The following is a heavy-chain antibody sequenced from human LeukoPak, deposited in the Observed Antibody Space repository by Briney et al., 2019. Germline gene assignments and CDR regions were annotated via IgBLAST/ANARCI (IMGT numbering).Heavy chain of an antibody. CDR3: ASNFQSYHFDY. CDR1: GGTFSSYA. CDR2: IIPIFGTA. D-gene: IGHD3-10*01. Sequence: GASVKVSCKASGGTFSSYAISWVRQAPGQGLEWMGGIIPIFGTANYAQKFQGRVTITADKSTSTAYVELSSLRSEDTAVYYCASNFQSYHFDYWGQGTLVTVSS. J-gene: IGHJ4*02. V-gene: IGHV1-69*06.